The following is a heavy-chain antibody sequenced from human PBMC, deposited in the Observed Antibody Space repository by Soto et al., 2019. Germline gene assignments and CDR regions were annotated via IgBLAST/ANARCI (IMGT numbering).Heavy chain of an antibody. D-gene: IGHD2-2*01. CDR3: ARKYCSSTSCYSYYYYGMDV. V-gene: IGHV1-18*04. CDR2: ISAYNGNT. CDR1: GYTFTSYG. Sequence: ASVKVSCKASGYTFTSYGISWVRQAPGQGLEWMGWISAYNGNTNYAQKLQGRVTMTTDTSTSTAYMELRSLRSDDTAVYYCARKYCSSTSCYSYYYYGMDVWGQGTTVTVS. J-gene: IGHJ6*02.